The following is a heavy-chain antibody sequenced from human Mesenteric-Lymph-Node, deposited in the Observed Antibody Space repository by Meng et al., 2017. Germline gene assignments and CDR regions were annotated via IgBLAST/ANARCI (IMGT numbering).Heavy chain of an antibody. V-gene: IGHV1-69*06. CDR2: IIPIFGTA. CDR3: ARGQPTHWYFDL. CDR1: GGTFSSYA. J-gene: IGHJ2*01. Sequence: QVQLVESGAEVKKPGSSGEVSCKAYGGTFSSYAISWVRQAPGQGLEWMGGIIPIFGTANYAQKFQGRVTITADKSTSTAYMELSSLRSEDTAVYYCARGQPTHWYFDLWGRGTLVTVSS. D-gene: IGHD2-15*01.